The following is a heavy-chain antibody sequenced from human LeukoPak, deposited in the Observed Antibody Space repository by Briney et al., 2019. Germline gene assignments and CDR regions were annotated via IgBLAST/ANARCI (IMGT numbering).Heavy chain of an antibody. CDR1: GFTFSSYS. D-gene: IGHD1-1*01. CDR3: ARCTTGRTFGSLREIKRSREIDY. Sequence: KPGGSLRLSCAASGFTFSSYSMNWVRQAPGKGLEWVSSISSSSSNIYYADLVKGRFTISRDNAKNSLYLQMNSLRVEDTAVYYCARCTTGRTFGSLREIKRSREIDYWGQGTLVTVSS. CDR2: ISSSSSNI. J-gene: IGHJ4*02. V-gene: IGHV3-21*01.